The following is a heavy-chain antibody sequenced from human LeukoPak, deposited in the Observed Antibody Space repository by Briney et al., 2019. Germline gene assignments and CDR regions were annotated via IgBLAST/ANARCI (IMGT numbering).Heavy chain of an antibody. D-gene: IGHD3-10*01. CDR2: IYYSGST. CDR1: GGSISSYY. CDR3: ARAAFADTLGLLWFGEPKSWFDP. Sequence: SETLSLTCTVSGGSISSYYWSWIRQPPGKGLEWIGYIYYSGSTNYNPSLKSRVTISVDTSKNQFSLKLSSVTAADTAVYYCARAAFADTLGLLWFGEPKSWFDPWGQGTLVTVSS. V-gene: IGHV4-59*01. J-gene: IGHJ5*02.